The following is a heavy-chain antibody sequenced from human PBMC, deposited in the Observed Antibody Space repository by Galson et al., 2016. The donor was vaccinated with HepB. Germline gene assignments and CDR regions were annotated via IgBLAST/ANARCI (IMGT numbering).Heavy chain of an antibody. CDR1: GFTLSSYA. CDR3: ARDRSYSNYNFDY. CDR2: ISYDGSNQ. D-gene: IGHD4-11*01. J-gene: IGHJ4*02. Sequence: SLRLSCAASGFTLSSYAMHWVRQAPGKGLEWVGVISYDGSNQYYVDSVKGRFTISRDNSKNALYLQMSSLRAEDTAVYHCARDRSYSNYNFDYWGQGTLVTVSA. V-gene: IGHV3-30*15.